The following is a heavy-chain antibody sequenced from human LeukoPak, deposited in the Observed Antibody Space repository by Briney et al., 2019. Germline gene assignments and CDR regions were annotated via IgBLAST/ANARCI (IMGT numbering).Heavy chain of an antibody. CDR1: GFTFSSYG. J-gene: IGHJ4*02. V-gene: IGHV3-30*18. CDR3: AKEAFGELFSDY. CDR2: ISYDGSNK. D-gene: IGHD3-10*01. Sequence: GGSLRLSCAASGFTFSSYGMHWVRQAPGKGLEWVAVISYDGSNKYYADSVKGRFTISRDNSKNTLYLQMNSLRAEDTAAYYCAKEAFGELFSDYWGQGTLVTVSS.